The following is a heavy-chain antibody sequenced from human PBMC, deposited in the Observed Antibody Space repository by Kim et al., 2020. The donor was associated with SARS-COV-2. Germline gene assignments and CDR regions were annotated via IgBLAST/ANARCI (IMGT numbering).Heavy chain of an antibody. CDR1: GFTFSSYS. Sequence: GGSLRLSCAASGFTFSSYSMNWVRQAPGKGLEWVSSISSSSSYIYYADSVKGRFTISRDNAKNSLYLQMNSLRAEDTAVYYCAREEIVGDNWFDPWGQGTLVTVSS. J-gene: IGHJ5*02. CDR3: AREEIVGDNWFDP. D-gene: IGHD1-26*01. CDR2: ISSSSSYI. V-gene: IGHV3-21*04.